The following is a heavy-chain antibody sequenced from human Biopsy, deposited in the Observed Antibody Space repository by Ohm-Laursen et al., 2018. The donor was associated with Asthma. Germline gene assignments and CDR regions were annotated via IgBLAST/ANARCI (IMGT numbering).Heavy chain of an antibody. Sequence: SLRLSCSASGFTFSSYSMHWVRQAPGRGPEYVSFIATDGSNKFYADSVKGRFTVSRDNSKHTLYLHMTGLRAGDTGVYYCVKDHSAGYYYFDDWGQGTVVIVSA. V-gene: IGHV3-64D*08. D-gene: IGHD2-21*01. CDR1: GFTFSSYS. CDR2: IATDGSNK. J-gene: IGHJ4*02. CDR3: VKDHSAGYYYFDD.